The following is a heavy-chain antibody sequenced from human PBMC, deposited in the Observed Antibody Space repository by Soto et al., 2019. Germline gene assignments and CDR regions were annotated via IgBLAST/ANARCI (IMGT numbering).Heavy chain of an antibody. CDR1: GYNFTAFW. CDR2: IDPSDSYT. CDR3: ARVHKNWFDS. J-gene: IGHJ5*01. V-gene: IGHV5-10-1*01. Sequence: GESLKISCQTSGYNFTAFWIHWVRQLPGKGLEWLGKIDPSDSYTNYSPSFEGHVTISTDKSITTAYLHWSSLRASDTALYFCARVHKNWFDSWAQGTMVTVSS.